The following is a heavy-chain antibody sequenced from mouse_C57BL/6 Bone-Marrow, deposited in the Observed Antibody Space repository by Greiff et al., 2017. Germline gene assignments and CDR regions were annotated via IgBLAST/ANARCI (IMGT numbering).Heavy chain of an antibody. CDR2: IYPGSGST. V-gene: IGHV1-55*01. Sequence: QVQLKQPGAELVKPGASVKMSCKASGYTFTSYWITWVKQRPGQGLEWIGDIYPGSGSTNYNEKFKSKATLTVDKSSSTAYMQLSSLTSEDSAVYYCARPYYSNYWYFDVWGTGTTGTVSS. J-gene: IGHJ1*03. CDR1: GYTFTSYW. D-gene: IGHD2-5*01. CDR3: ARPYYSNYWYFDV.